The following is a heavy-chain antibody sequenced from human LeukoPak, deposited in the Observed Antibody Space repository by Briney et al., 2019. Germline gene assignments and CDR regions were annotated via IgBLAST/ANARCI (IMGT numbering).Heavy chain of an antibody. V-gene: IGHV3-11*04. CDR3: VREGTPGVATDPTFHY. CDR1: GFTFSDYD. CDR2: ISSSGSTI. Sequence: GGSLRLSWAASGFTFSDYDMSWIRQAPGKGLEWVSYISSSGSTIYYADSVKGRFTISRDNAKNSLYLQMNSLRAEDTAVYYCVREGTPGVATDPTFHYWGQGTLVTVSS. D-gene: IGHD5-12*01. J-gene: IGHJ4*02.